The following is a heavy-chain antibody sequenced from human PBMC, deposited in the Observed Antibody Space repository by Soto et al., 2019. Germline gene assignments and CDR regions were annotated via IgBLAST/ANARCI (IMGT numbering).Heavy chain of an antibody. V-gene: IGHV4-34*01. J-gene: IGHJ5*02. CDR2: INHSGST. CDR3: ARGLGFGESRYGFDP. D-gene: IGHD3-10*01. Sequence: PSETLSLTCAVYGGSFSGYYWSWIRQPPGKGLEWIGEINHSGSTNYNPSLKSRVTISVDTSKNQSSLKLSSVTAADTTVYYCARGLGFGESRYGFDPWGQGTLVTVSS. CDR1: GGSFSGYY.